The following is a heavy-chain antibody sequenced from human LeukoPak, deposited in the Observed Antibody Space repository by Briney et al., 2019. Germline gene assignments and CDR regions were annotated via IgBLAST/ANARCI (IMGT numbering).Heavy chain of an antibody. CDR2: IYYSGST. CDR3: ARDAQNCSGGSCYFDYYYGMDV. V-gene: IGHV4-59*12. CDR1: GGSISSYY. J-gene: IGHJ6*01. Sequence: PSETLSLTCTVSGGSISSYYWSWIRQPPGKGLEWIGYIYYSGSTYYNPSLKSRVTISVDTSKNQFSLKLSSVTAADTAVYYCARDAQNCSGGSCYFDYYYGMDVWGQGTTVTVSS. D-gene: IGHD2-15*01.